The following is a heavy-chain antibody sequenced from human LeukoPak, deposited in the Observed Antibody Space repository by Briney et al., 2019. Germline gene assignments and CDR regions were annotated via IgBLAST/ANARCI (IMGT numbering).Heavy chain of an antibody. Sequence: ASGKVSWKASGYTFTSYGISWVRQARGQGLEWMGWISANNGDTDYPPNLQDRVTMTPDTYTSTAYMELTSLRSDATAMYYCARESHHTREDYCGQGTLVTVSS. D-gene: IGHD1-26*01. V-gene: IGHV1-18*01. CDR3: ARESHHTREDY. J-gene: IGHJ4*02. CDR2: ISANNGDT. CDR1: GYTFTSYG.